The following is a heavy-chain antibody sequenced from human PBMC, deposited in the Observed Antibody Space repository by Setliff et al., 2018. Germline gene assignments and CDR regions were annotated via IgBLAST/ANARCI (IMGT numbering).Heavy chain of an antibody. D-gene: IGHD3-22*01. CDR3: ARESYDSSGYIYYFDY. J-gene: IGHJ4*02. CDR2: IKQDGSEK. CDR1: GFTFSSYW. Sequence: LRLSCAASGFTFSSYWMSWVRQAPGKGLEWVANIKQDGSEKYYVDSVKGRFTISRDNAKNSLYLQMNSLRAEDTAVYYCARESYDSSGYIYYFDYWGQGTLVTVSS. V-gene: IGHV3-7*01.